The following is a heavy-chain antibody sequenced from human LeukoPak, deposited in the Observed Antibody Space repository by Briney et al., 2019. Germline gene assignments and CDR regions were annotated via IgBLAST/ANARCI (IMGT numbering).Heavy chain of an antibody. CDR1: GFTFSSYS. Sequence: GGSLRLSCAASGFTFSSYSMNWVRQAPGKGLEWVSSISSSSSYIYYADSVKGRFTISRDNAKNSLYLQMNSLRAEDTAVYYCARRFGGGSGSYYHDYWGQGTLVTVSS. D-gene: IGHD3-10*01. CDR2: ISSSSSYI. CDR3: ARRFGGGSGSYYHDY. V-gene: IGHV3-21*01. J-gene: IGHJ4*02.